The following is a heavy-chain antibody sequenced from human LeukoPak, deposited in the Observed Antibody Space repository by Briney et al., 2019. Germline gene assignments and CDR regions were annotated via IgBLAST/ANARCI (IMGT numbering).Heavy chain of an antibody. CDR2: MNPNGGNT. V-gene: IGHV1-8*01. CDR1: GYTFTSYD. CDR3: AVMGATTTRIDY. D-gene: IGHD1-26*01. Sequence: ASVKVSCKASGYTFTSYDINWVRQATGQGLEWMGWMNPNGGNTGYAQKFQGRVTMTRNTSISTAYMELSSLRSEDTAVYYCAVMGATTTRIDYWGQGTLVTVSS. J-gene: IGHJ4*02.